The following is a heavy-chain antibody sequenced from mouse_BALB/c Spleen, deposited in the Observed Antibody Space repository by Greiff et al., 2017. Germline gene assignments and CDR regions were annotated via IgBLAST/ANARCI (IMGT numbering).Heavy chain of an antibody. CDR2: IWAGGST. J-gene: IGHJ4*01. CDR3: ARDPFDGYYLYYAMDY. V-gene: IGHV2-9*02. D-gene: IGHD2-3*01. Sequence: VKLQESGPGLVAPSQSLSITCTVSGFSLTSYGVHWVRQPPGKGLEWLGVIWAGGSTNYNSALMSRLSISKDNSKSQVFLKMNSLQTDDTAMYYCARDPFDGYYLYYAMDYWGQGTSVTVSS. CDR1: GFSLTSYG.